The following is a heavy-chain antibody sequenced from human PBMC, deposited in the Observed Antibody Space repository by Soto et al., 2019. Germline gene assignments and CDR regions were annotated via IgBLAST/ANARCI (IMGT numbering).Heavy chain of an antibody. D-gene: IGHD3-16*01. CDR3: ARWATTGGLDV. CDR2: TSYDGSDK. Sequence: QVQLVESGGGVVQPGTSLRVSGVGSGFTFRSYVIHWVRQAPGKGLEWVALTSYDGSDKYYDDSVRGRFTISRDNSRNTVDLQMDSLRLEDTALYYCARWATTGGLDVWGQGTLVSVSS. J-gene: IGHJ1*01. V-gene: IGHV3-30*19. CDR1: GFTFRSYV.